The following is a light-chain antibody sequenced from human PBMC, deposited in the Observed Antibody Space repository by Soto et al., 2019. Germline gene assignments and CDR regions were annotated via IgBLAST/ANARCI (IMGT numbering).Light chain of an antibody. V-gene: IGLV1-44*01. CDR2: TNT. Sequence: QSVLTQPPSLSGTPGQRVTISCSGSSSNVGGNPVNWYQHVPTTAPKLLIYTNTQRPSGVPDRFSGSKSGTSASLAISGLQSEDEADYYCASWDDSLNGPVFGTGTKLTVL. J-gene: IGLJ1*01. CDR3: ASWDDSLNGPV. CDR1: SSNVGGNP.